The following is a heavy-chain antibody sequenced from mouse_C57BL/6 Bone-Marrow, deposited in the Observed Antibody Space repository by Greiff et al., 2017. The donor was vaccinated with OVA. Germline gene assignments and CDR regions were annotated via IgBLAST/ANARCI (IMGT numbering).Heavy chain of an antibody. CDR2: IYPRSGNT. D-gene: IGHD2-4*01. Sequence: QVQLQQSGAELARPGASVKLSCKASGYTFTSYGISWVKQRTGQGLEWIGEIYPRSGNTYYNEKFKGKATLTADKYSSTAYMELPSLTSEYSAVYFCARSDDYDRGNAYWGQGTLVTVSA. J-gene: IGHJ3*01. CDR3: ARSDDYDRGNAY. V-gene: IGHV1-81*01. CDR1: GYTFTSYG.